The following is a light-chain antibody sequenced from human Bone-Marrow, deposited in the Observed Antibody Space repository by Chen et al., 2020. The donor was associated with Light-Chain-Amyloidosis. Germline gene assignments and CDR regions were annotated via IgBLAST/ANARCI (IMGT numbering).Light chain of an antibody. CDR2: EVT. J-gene: IGLJ1*01. Sequence: QSALTQPASVSGSPGQSITISCTGTSSDVCGDNHVSWYPQHPDKAPKLMIYEVTNRPSWVPDRFSGSKSDNTASLTISGLQTEDEADYFCSSYTITNTLVFGSGTRVTVL. V-gene: IGLV2-14*01. CDR1: SSDVCGDNH. CDR3: SSYTITNTLV.